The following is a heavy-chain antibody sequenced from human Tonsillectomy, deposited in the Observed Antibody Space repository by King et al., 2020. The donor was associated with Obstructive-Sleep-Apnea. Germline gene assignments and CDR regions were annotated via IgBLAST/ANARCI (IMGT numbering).Heavy chain of an antibody. Sequence: VQLVESGGGLVQPGGSLRLSCAASGFTFSSYSMSWVRQAPGKGLGWVSYISSSRITIYYSDSVKGRFTISRDNAKNSLYLQMDSLRAEDTAVYYCVREVSAWYRIFDYWGQGTLVTVSS. CDR2: ISSSRITI. CDR1: GFTFSSYS. CDR3: VREVSAWYRIFDY. D-gene: IGHD6-19*01. V-gene: IGHV3-48*04. J-gene: IGHJ4*02.